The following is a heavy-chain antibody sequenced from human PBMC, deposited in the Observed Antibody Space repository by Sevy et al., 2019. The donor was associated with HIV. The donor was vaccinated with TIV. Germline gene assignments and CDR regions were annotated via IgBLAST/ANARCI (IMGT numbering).Heavy chain of an antibody. Sequence: GSLRLSCAASGFTFSSYGMYWVRQAPGKGLEWVAVIWYDGSNKYHADSVKGRFTISRDNSKNMLYLQMNSLRAEDTAVYYCAKGTGTTDYHYGMDVWGQGTTVTVSS. J-gene: IGHJ6*02. V-gene: IGHV3-33*03. CDR1: GFTFSSYG. CDR2: IWYDGSNK. CDR3: AKGTGTTDYHYGMDV. D-gene: IGHD1-1*01.